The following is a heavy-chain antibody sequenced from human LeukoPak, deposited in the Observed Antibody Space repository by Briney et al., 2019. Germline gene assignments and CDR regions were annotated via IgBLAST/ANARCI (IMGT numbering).Heavy chain of an antibody. CDR3: VKGSAGWLQFRFPDY. V-gene: IGHV3-64D*06. D-gene: IGHD5-24*01. Sequence: QPGGSLRLSCSASGFTFSSYAMHWVRDAPGEGLEYVSAISSNGGSTYYADSVNGRFTISRDNSKNTLYLQMSSLRAEDTAVYYCVKGSAGWLQFRFPDYWGQGTLVTVSS. CDR2: ISSNGGST. J-gene: IGHJ4*02. CDR1: GFTFSSYA.